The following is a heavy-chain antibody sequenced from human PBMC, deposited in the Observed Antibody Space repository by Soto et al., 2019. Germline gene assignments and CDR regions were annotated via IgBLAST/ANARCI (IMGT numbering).Heavy chain of an antibody. D-gene: IGHD4-17*01. J-gene: IGHJ6*02. V-gene: IGHV3-33*01. CDR1: GVTFSSYG. Sequence: QVQLVESGGGVVQPGRSLRLSCAASGVTFSSYGMHRVRQAPGKGLEWVAVIWYDGSNKYYADSVKGRFTISRDNSKNTLYLQMNSLRAEDTAVYYCAREHYYGDYGLEYYGMDVWGQGTTVTVSS. CDR3: AREHYYGDYGLEYYGMDV. CDR2: IWYDGSNK.